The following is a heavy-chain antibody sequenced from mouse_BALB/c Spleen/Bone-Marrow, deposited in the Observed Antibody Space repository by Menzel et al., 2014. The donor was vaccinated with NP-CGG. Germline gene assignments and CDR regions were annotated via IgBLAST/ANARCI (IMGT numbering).Heavy chain of an antibody. CDR1: GFTFSNYW. D-gene: IGHD4-1*01. CDR2: IRLKSNNYAT. Sequence: EVKLQESGRGLVQPGGSMKLSCVASGFTFSNYWMNWVRQSPEKGLEWVAEIRLKSNNYATHYAESVKGRFTISRDDSKSSVYLQMNNLRAEDTGIYYCTRNWDYFDYWGQGTTLTVSS. CDR3: TRNWDYFDY. V-gene: IGHV6-6*02. J-gene: IGHJ2*01.